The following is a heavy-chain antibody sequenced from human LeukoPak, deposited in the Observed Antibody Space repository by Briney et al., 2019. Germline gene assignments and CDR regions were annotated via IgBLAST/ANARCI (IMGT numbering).Heavy chain of an antibody. Sequence: SETLSLTCTVSGGSISSYYWSWIRQPPGKGLEWIGYIYYSGNTNYNPSLKSRVTISVDTSKNQFSLKLNSVTAADTAVYYCARADPISGTYSPFDYWGQGTLVTVSS. V-gene: IGHV4-59*01. CDR3: ARADPISGTYSPFDY. D-gene: IGHD1-26*01. CDR2: IYYSGNT. J-gene: IGHJ4*02. CDR1: GGSISSYY.